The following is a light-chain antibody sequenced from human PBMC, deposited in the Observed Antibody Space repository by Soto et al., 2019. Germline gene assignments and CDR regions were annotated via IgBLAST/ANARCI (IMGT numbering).Light chain of an antibody. CDR2: AAS. CDR3: QQYGSSPMYT. Sequence: EIVLTQSPGTLSLSPGERATLSCRASQSVSGNYFAWYQQKPGQAPRLLVYAASSRATGIPDSFSGSGSGTDFPPPISRLEPEDLAVYFCQQYGSSPMYTFGQGTKLEIK. J-gene: IGKJ2*01. V-gene: IGKV3-20*01. CDR1: QSVSGNY.